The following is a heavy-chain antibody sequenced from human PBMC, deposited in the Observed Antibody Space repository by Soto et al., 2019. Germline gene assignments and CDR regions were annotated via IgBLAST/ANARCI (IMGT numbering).Heavy chain of an antibody. CDR2: ISGSGGST. CDR1: GFTFSSYA. Sequence: EVQLLESGGGLVQPGGSLRLSCAASGFTFSSYAMSWVRQAPGKGLDWVSAISGSGGSTYYADSVKGRFTISRDNSKITLYLQMNSLTAEDTAVYYCAKEDLEMDSFDYWGQGALVTVSS. CDR3: AKEDLEMDSFDY. D-gene: IGHD1-1*01. V-gene: IGHV3-23*01. J-gene: IGHJ4*02.